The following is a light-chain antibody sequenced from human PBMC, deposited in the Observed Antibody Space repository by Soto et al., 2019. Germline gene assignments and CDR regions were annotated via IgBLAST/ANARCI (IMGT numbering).Light chain of an antibody. CDR2: DVS. J-gene: IGLJ1*01. Sequence: QSVLTQPPSASGSPGQSVTISCTGTSSDVGGYNYVSWYQQHPGKAPKLMIYDVSKRPSVVPDRFSGSKSVNTASLTVSGLQAEDEADYYCTSYAGSNNFFYVFGTGTKVTV. V-gene: IGLV2-8*01. CDR3: TSYAGSNNFFYV. CDR1: SSDVGGYNY.